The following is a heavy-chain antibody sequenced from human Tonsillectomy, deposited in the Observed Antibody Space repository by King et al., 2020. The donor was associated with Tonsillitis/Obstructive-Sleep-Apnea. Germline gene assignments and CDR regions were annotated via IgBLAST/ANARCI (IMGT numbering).Heavy chain of an antibody. CDR2: IYPGDSDT. D-gene: IGHD2-2*02. J-gene: IGHJ3*02. CDR3: ARLANYCSSTSCYTLGAFDI. CDR1: GYSFTSYW. Sequence: QLVQSGAEVKKPGESLNISCKGSGYSFTSYWIGWVRQMPGKGLELMGIIYPGDSDTRYSPSFQGQVTISADKAISTAYLQWSSLKASDTAMYYCARLANYCSSTSCYTLGAFDIWGQGTMVTVSS. V-gene: IGHV5-51*01.